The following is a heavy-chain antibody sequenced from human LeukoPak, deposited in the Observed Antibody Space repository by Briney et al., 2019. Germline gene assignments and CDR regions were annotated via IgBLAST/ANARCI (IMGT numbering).Heavy chain of an antibody. CDR2: ISAYNGNT. J-gene: IGHJ4*02. CDR3: ARKTGGSSWYTHFDY. D-gene: IGHD6-13*01. CDR1: GYTFTSYG. Sequence: ASVKVSCKASGYTFTSYGISWVRQAPGQGLERMGWISAYNGNTNYAQKLQGRVTMTTDTSTSTAYMELRSLRSDDTAVYYCARKTGGSSWYTHFDYWGQGTLVTVSS. V-gene: IGHV1-18*01.